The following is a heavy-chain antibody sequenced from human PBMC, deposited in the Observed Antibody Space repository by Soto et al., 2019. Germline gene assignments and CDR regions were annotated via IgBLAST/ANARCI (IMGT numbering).Heavy chain of an antibody. CDR1: GFTFSMYA. V-gene: IGHV3-23*01. J-gene: IGHJ4*02. CDR3: AKVVAAAGIAY. Sequence: GGSLRLSCAVSGFTFSMYAMHWARQAPGKGLEWVSVFCDSGGNTYYANSVKGRFTISRDNSKNTLYLQMNSLGADDTAVYYCAKVVAAAGIAYWGQGTLVTVSS. CDR2: FCDSGGNT. D-gene: IGHD6-13*01.